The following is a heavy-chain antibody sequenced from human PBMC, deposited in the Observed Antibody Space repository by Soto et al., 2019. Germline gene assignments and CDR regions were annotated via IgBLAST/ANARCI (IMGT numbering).Heavy chain of an antibody. J-gene: IGHJ3*02. D-gene: IGHD2-15*01. CDR1: GGSFSGYY. CDR3: ASSYCSGGSCFDAFDI. CDR2: INHSGST. V-gene: IGHV4-34*01. Sequence: SETLSLTCAVYGGSFSGYYWSWIRQPPGKGLEWIGEINHSGSTNYNPSLKSRVTISVDTSKNQFSLKLSSVTAADTAVYYCASSYCSGGSCFDAFDIWGQGTMVTV.